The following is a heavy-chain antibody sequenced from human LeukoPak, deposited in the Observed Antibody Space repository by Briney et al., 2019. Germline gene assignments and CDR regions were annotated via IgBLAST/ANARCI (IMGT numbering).Heavy chain of an antibody. Sequence: GGSLRLSCSVSGVTFSIYVMHWVREAPGKGLEYVSAISSNGDNTYYADSVKGRFTISRDNSKNTLYLQMSSLRADDTAVYYCVRGTGYWGQGTLVTVSS. J-gene: IGHJ4*02. CDR1: GVTFSIYV. CDR3: VRGTGY. V-gene: IGHV3-64D*06. CDR2: ISSNGDNT.